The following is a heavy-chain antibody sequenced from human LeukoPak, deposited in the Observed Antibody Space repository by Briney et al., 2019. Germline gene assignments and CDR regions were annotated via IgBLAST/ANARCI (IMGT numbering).Heavy chain of an antibody. Sequence: EWIGWINPNTGTPTYAQGFTGRFVFSLDTSVSTAYLQISSLKAEDTAVYYRAGDQGSDFDYWGQGTLVTVSS. V-gene: IGHV7-4-1*02. D-gene: IGHD1-26*01. CDR3: AGDQGSDFDY. CDR2: INPNTGTP. J-gene: IGHJ4*02.